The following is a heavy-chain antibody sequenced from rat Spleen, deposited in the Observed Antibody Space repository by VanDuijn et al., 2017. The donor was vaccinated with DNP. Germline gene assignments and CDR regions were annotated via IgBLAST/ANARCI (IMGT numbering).Heavy chain of an antibody. CDR3: ARRRLPYWYFDF. V-gene: IGHV1-43*01. CDR2: INTGSGGT. J-gene: IGHJ1*01. D-gene: IGHD1-4*01. Sequence: QVQLQQSGAELARPGSSVKISCEASGYTFISSYIGWIKQTTGQGLEYIGYINTGSGGTNYNEKFRGKATLTVDTSSNTAFMQLSSLTPDDSAVYYCARRRLPYWYFDFWGPGTMVTVSS. CDR1: GYTFISSY.